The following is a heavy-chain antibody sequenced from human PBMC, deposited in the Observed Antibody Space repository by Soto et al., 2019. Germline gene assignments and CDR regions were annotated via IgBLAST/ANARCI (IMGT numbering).Heavy chain of an antibody. CDR2: ISGSSGHT. D-gene: IGHD2-21*02. CDR1: GFTFSSYA. CDR3: ARGCGGDCYRIDF. J-gene: IGHJ4*02. V-gene: IGHV3-23*01. Sequence: EVQLLDSGGGLVQPGGSLRLSCAASGFTFSSYAMSWVRQAPGKGLEWVSSISGSSGHTYYADSVKGRFTSSRDNSKDTRYVQMNSLRAEDTAVYYGARGCGGDCYRIDFWGQGTLVTVSS.